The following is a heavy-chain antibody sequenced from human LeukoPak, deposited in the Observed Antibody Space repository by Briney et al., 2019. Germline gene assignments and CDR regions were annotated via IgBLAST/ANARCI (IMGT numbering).Heavy chain of an antibody. D-gene: IGHD4-23*01. CDR3: ARGSGGNFYFDY. Sequence: PGGSLRLSCAASGFTFSSYAMHWVRQAPGKGLERVAVISYDGSNKYYADSVKGRFTISRDNSKNTLYLQMNSLRAEDTAVYYCARGSGGNFYFDYWGQGTLVTVSS. V-gene: IGHV3-30-3*01. CDR1: GFTFSSYA. CDR2: ISYDGSNK. J-gene: IGHJ4*02.